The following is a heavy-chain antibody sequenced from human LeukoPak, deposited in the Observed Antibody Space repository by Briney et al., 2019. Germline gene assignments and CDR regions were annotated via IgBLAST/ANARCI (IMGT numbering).Heavy chain of an antibody. CDR3: ASQYGSGNSLRN. J-gene: IGHJ4*02. D-gene: IGHD3-10*01. CDR2: IFYSGST. V-gene: IGHV4-39*01. CDR1: GGSITNSNYY. Sequence: PSETLSPTCTVSGGSITNSNYYWGWIRQPPGKGLEWIGSIFYSGSTYYNPSLKSRVTTSVDTSKNQFSLKMSSVTAADTAVYYCASQYGSGNSLRNWGQGTLVTVSS.